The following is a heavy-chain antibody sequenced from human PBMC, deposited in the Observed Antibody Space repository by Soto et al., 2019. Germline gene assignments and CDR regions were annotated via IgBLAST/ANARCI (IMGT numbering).Heavy chain of an antibody. Sequence: SETLSLTCTVSGGSISSGDYYWSWIRQPPGKGLEWIGYIYYSGKTYYNPSLESRVIISVDTSKNQFSLKLSSVTAADTAIYYCARHVRAGYCRYTTCPLGFFDFWGQGALVTVSS. J-gene: IGHJ4*02. CDR3: ARHVRAGYCRYTTCPLGFFDF. CDR1: GGSISSGDYY. CDR2: IYYSGKT. V-gene: IGHV4-30-4*01. D-gene: IGHD2-2*03.